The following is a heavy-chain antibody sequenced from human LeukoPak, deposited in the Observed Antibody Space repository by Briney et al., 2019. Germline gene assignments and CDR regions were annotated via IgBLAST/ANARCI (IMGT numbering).Heavy chain of an antibody. CDR2: INHSGST. D-gene: IGHD5-24*01. V-gene: IGHV4-34*01. J-gene: IGHJ3*02. CDR1: GGSISSYY. Sequence: PSETLSLTCTVSGGSISSYYWSWIRQPPGKGLEWIGEINHSGSTNYNPSLKSRVTISVDTSKNQFSLKLSSVTAADTAVYYCARARVRGDGYNRKRALGAFDIWGQGTMVTVSS. CDR3: ARARVRGDGYNRKRALGAFDI.